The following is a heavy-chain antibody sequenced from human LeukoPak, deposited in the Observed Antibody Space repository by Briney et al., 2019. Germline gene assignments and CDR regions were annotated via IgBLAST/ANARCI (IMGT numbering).Heavy chain of an antibody. CDR1: GFTFSTYG. J-gene: IGHJ4*02. D-gene: IGHD1-1*01. CDR2: IHQDGSEK. V-gene: IGHV3-7*01. CDR3: ARIRNWNDYFV. Sequence: GGSLGLSCAASGFTFSTYGMSWVRQAPGKGLESVANIHQDGSEKYYVDSVKGRFTISRDNAKNSLYLQMNSLRAEDTAVYYCARIRNWNDYFVWGQGTLVTVSS.